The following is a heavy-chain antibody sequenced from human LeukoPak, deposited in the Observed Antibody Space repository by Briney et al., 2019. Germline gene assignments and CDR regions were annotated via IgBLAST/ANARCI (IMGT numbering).Heavy chain of an antibody. CDR2: ITGSGGST. CDR1: GFSFSNYA. V-gene: IGHV3-23*01. D-gene: IGHD6-6*01. J-gene: IGHJ4*02. CDR3: VKGSDVFRPYYFDY. Sequence: GGSLRLSCAASGFSFSNYAMSWVRQTPGKGLEWASAITGSGGSTYHADSVKGRFTISRDNSKYTLYLQMNSLRAEDTAVYYCVKGSDVFRPYYFDYWGQGTLVTVSS.